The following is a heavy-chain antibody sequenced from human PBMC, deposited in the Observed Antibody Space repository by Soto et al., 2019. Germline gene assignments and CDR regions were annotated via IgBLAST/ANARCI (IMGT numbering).Heavy chain of an antibody. J-gene: IGHJ5*02. V-gene: IGHV2-5*02. CDR3: AHLPNYYQSDWFDP. CDR1: GFSLTTRGVG. CDR2: IYWDDDK. Sequence: QITLKESGPTLVKPTQTLTLTCTFSGFSLTTRGVGVGWIRQPPGKALECLALIYWDDDKRYSPSLQSRLSITKDTTKNQVVLPMTNVAPVDTATYYCAHLPNYYQSDWFDPWGQGTLVSVSS. D-gene: IGHD3-10*01.